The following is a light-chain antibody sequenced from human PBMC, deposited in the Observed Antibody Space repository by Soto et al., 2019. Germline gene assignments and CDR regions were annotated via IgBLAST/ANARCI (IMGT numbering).Light chain of an antibody. V-gene: IGLV2-23*03. Sequence: QSALTQPASVSGSPGQSITISCTGTSSDVGSYNLVSWYQQHPGKAPKLMIYEGSKRPSGVSNRFSGSKSGNTASLTISGLQAEDEADYYCCSYAGSSPVVVFGGGTKVTVL. CDR1: SSDVGSYNL. J-gene: IGLJ2*01. CDR3: CSYAGSSPVVV. CDR2: EGS.